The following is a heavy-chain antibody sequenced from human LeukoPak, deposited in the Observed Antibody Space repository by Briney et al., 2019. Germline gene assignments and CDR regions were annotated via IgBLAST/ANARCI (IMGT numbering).Heavy chain of an antibody. D-gene: IGHD3-3*01. CDR2: IYSGGST. CDR1: GFTVSSNY. CDR3: ARVGKYYDVDY. V-gene: IGHV3-53*01. J-gene: IGHJ4*02. Sequence: PGGSLRLSCAASGFTVSSNYMTWVRQAPGKGLEWVSFIYSGGSTYYADSVEGRFTISRDSSKNTVYLQVNSLRAEDTAVYYCARVGKYYDVDYWGQGTLVTVSS.